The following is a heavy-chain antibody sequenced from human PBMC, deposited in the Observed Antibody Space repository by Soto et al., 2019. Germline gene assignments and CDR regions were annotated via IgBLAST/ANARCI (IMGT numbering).Heavy chain of an antibody. J-gene: IGHJ3*01. CDR2: VSTSGTTI. CDR3: TRTRPYLPTD. D-gene: IGHD1-26*01. Sequence: QVQLVGPGGGLVKPGGSLKLSCAASGFTFRDYYLTGFGQPPGQGREWVPYVSTSGTTIYADSVKGRFTISRDNAKKSLYLQMNSLRADDTAIYYCTRTRPYLPTDWGQGTMVTVSS. V-gene: IGHV3-11*01. CDR1: GFTFRDYY.